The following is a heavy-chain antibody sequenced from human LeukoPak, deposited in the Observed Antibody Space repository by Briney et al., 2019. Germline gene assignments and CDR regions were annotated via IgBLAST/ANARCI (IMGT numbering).Heavy chain of an antibody. CDR1: GYTFTGYY. D-gene: IGHD2-21*02. J-gene: IGHJ4*02. CDR3: ARDRPFRNIVVVTAILQNSRVMDL. V-gene: IGHV1-2*02. CDR2: INPNSGGT. Sequence: GASVKVSCKASGYTFTGYYMHWVRQAPGQGLEWMGWINPNSGGTIYAQKFQGRVTMTRDTSISTVYMELSSLRSEDTAVYYCARDRPFRNIVVVTAILQNSRVMDLWGQGTLVTVSS.